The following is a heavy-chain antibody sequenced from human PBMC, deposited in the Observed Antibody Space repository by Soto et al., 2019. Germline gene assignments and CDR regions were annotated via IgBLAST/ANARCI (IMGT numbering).Heavy chain of an antibody. V-gene: IGHV4-39*01. J-gene: IGHJ5*02. Sequence: PSETLSLTCTVSGGSISSSIYYWGWLRQPPGKGLEWIGSIYYSGSTYYNPSLKSRVTISVDTSKNQFSLKLSSVTAADTAVYYCASPKIAFYNWFDPWGQGTLVT. CDR3: ASPKIAFYNWFDP. CDR1: GGSISSSIYY. D-gene: IGHD3-3*02. CDR2: IYYSGST.